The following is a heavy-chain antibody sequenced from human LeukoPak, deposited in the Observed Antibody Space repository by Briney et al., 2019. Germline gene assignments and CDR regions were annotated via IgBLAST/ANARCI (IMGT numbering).Heavy chain of an antibody. D-gene: IGHD5-18*01. CDR3: AGRVTGYSSGYVY. V-gene: IGHV3-11*01. Sequence: PGGSLRLSCAASGFTFSDYYMSWIRQAPGKGLEWISYISSSGYNIYYADSVKGRFTISRDNSENTVYLQMDNLRAEDTALYYCAGRVTGYSSGYVYWGQGTLVTVSS. J-gene: IGHJ4*02. CDR1: GFTFSDYY. CDR2: ISSSGYNI.